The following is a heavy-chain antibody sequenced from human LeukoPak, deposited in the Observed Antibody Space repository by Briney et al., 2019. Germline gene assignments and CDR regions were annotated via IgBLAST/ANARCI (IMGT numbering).Heavy chain of an antibody. J-gene: IGHJ6*03. CDR2: INGDGTSA. D-gene: IGHD2-21*02. V-gene: IGHV3-74*01. CDR3: ARVAYCGGDCYSLDSYYMGV. Sequence: GGSLRLSCAASGFTLRNYWMHWVRQTPGKWLLWVSRINGDGTSATYAGSVKGRFTISRDNAKNTLYLQMDSLRAEDTAVYYCARVAYCGGDCYSLDSYYMGVWGKGTTVTVSS. CDR1: GFTLRNYW.